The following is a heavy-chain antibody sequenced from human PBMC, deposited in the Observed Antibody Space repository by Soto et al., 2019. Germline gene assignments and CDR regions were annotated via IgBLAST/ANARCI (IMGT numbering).Heavy chain of an antibody. D-gene: IGHD3-10*01. CDR2: INHSGST. J-gene: IGHJ5*02. CDR1: GGSFSGYY. CDR3: ARVLLWFGELYGNWFDP. Sequence: PSETLSLTCAVYGGSFSGYYWSWIRQPPGKGLEWIGEINHSGSTNYNPSLKSRVTISVDTSKNQFSLKLSSVTAADTAVYYCARVLLWFGELYGNWFDPWGQGTLVTV. V-gene: IGHV4-34*01.